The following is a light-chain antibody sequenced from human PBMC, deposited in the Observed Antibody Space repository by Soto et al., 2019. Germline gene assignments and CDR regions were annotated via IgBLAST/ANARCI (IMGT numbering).Light chain of an antibody. CDR1: TSDVGDYNY. CDR2: NVS. CDR3: SSYTSRSSVI. Sequence: QPALTQPASVSGSPGQSITISCTATTSDVGDYNYVSWYQQYPGKAPKPIIYNVSNRPSGVSNRFSGSKSGDTASLTISGLQAEDEADYYCSSYTSRSSVIFGGGTKVTVL. V-gene: IGLV2-14*01. J-gene: IGLJ2*01.